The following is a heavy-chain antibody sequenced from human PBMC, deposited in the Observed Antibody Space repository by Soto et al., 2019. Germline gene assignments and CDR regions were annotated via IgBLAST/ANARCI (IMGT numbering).Heavy chain of an antibody. CDR2: INPNGGSA. Sequence: GASVKVSCKASGYIFINYYIHWVRQAPGQGLEWIGIINPNGGSANYAQKFRGRVTMARDTSTSTVYMDLSSLRSDDTAVYYCARDWAATAVTVAGSILDNWGQGTLVTVSS. J-gene: IGHJ4*02. V-gene: IGHV1-46*01. D-gene: IGHD6-19*01. CDR3: ARDWAATAVTVAGSILDN. CDR1: GYIFINYY.